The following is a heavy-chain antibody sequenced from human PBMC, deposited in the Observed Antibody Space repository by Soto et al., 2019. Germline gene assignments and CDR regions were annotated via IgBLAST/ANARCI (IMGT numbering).Heavy chain of an antibody. J-gene: IGHJ5*02. CDR2: ISSSSSYI. CDR1: GFTFSSYS. V-gene: IGHV3-21*01. D-gene: IGHD5-12*01. Sequence: GGSLRLSCAASGFTFSSYSMNWVRQAPGKGLEWVSSISSSSSYIYYADSVKGRFTISRDNAKNSLYLQMNSLRAEDTAVYYCARDPYSGYDYWFDLWGQGTLVTVSS. CDR3: ARDPYSGYDYWFDL.